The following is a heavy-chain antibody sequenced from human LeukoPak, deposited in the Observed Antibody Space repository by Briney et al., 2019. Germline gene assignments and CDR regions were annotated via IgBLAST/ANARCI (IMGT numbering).Heavy chain of an antibody. Sequence: PGGSLRLSCAASGFTFSSYWMSWVRQAPGKGLEWVANIKPDGSATYYVDSVNGRFTISRDSTNNSLYLQINSLRAEDTAVYYCARDSNIVSSSRFYWGQGTLVTVSP. V-gene: IGHV3-7*01. D-gene: IGHD5/OR15-5a*01. CDR2: IKPDGSAT. CDR1: GFTFSSYW. CDR3: ARDSNIVSSSRFY. J-gene: IGHJ4*02.